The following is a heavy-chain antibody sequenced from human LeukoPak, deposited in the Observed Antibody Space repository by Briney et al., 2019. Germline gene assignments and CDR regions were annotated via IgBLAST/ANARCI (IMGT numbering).Heavy chain of an antibody. CDR2: INPNSGGT. CDR1: GYTFTGYY. V-gene: IGHV1-2*02. Sequence: EASVKVSCKASGYTFTGYYMHWVRQAPGQGLEWMGWINPNSGGTNYAQKFQGRVTMTRDTSISTAYMELSRLRSDDTAVYYCARGGTVGSKAYVDYWGQGAPVTVSS. J-gene: IGHJ4*02. D-gene: IGHD1-26*01. CDR3: ARGGTVGSKAYVDY.